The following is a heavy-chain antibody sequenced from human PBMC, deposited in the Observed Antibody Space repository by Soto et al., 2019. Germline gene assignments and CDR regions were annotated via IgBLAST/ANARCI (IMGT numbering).Heavy chain of an antibody. CDR3: ARDSAPDSPARNPFEY. V-gene: IGHV3-64*01. J-gene: IGHJ4*02. Sequence: PGGSLRLSCAASGFTFSSYAMHWVRQAPGKGLEYVSAISSNGGSTYYANSVKGRFTISRDNSKNTLYLQMGSLRAEDMAVYYCARDSAPDSPARNPFEYWGQGTLVTVSS. D-gene: IGHD6-6*01. CDR2: ISSNGGST. CDR1: GFTFSSYA.